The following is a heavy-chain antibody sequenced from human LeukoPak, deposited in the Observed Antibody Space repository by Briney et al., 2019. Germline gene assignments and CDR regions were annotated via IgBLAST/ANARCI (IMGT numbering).Heavy chain of an antibody. J-gene: IGHJ4*02. Sequence: TGGSLRLSCAASGFTFSSYSMNWVRQPPGKGLECVSYISNSSSTIYYADSVKGRFTIYRDNDKNSLYLQMNSLRAEDTAVYYCARAYYGSGSYSFDYWGQGTLVTVSS. CDR3: ARAYYGSGSYSFDY. CDR2: ISNSSSTI. V-gene: IGHV3-48*01. D-gene: IGHD3-10*01. CDR1: GFTFSSYS.